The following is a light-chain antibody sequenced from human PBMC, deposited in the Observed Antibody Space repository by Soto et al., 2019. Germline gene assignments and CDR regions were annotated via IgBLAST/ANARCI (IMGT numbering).Light chain of an antibody. Sequence: QSVRTQPTSVSGAPGQRVTISCTGSSSNIGAHYDVHWYQQLPGTAPKLLIYGNTNRPSGVPDSFSGSKSGTSASLAITGLQAEDEADYYCQSYDSSLSIYVFGAGTKLTVL. CDR2: GNT. J-gene: IGLJ1*01. V-gene: IGLV1-40*01. CDR3: QSYDSSLSIYV. CDR1: SSNIGAHYD.